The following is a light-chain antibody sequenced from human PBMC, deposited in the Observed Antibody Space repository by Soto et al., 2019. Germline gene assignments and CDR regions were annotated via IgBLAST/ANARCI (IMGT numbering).Light chain of an antibody. CDR2: DNN. Sequence: KSAISCSGSSSNIGNSFVSWYQQLPGTAPRLLIYDNNERPSGIPDRFSGSKSGTSATLGITGLQTGDEADYYCGAWDGGMSDFAFGTATKV. V-gene: IGLV1-51*01. CDR3: GAWDGGMSDFA. J-gene: IGLJ1*01. CDR1: SSNIGNSF.